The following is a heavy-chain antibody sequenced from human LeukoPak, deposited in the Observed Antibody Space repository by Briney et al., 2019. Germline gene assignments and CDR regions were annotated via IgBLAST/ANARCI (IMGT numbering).Heavy chain of an antibody. J-gene: IGHJ4*02. CDR3: ARAVDVYTYSYGY. D-gene: IGHD5-18*01. V-gene: IGHV3-48*02. CDR2: ISSSSSNI. CDR1: GFTFSSYN. Sequence: PGGSLRLSCAASGFTFSSYNINWVRQAPGKGLEWVSYISSSSSNIYYADSVKGRFTISRDNAKNSLYLQMNGLRDEDTAVYYCARAVDVYTYSYGYWGQGTLVTVSS.